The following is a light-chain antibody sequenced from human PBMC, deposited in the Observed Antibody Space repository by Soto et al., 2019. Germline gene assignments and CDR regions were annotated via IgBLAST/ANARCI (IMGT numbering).Light chain of an antibody. CDR1: QRISSN. CDR3: QQYKDWPPYT. J-gene: IGKJ2*01. V-gene: IGKV3-15*01. CDR2: GAS. Sequence: EILMTQSQATLSFSPGERATLSCRASQRISSNVAWYQQKPGQAPRILIYGASTRATGVPARFSGGGSWSEFTLTISSLQSEAFAVSFCQQYKDWPPYTFGQGTKLEIK.